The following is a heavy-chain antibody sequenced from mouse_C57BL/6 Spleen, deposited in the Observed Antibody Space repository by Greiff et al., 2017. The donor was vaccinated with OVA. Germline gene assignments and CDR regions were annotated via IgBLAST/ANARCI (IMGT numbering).Heavy chain of an antibody. CDR2: ISSGGSYT. Sequence: EVKLVESGGDLVKPGGSLKLSCAASGFTFSSYGMSWVRQTPDKRLEWVATISSGGSYTYYPDSVKGRFTISRDNAKNTLYLQMSSLKSEDTAMYYCARGAYGYDFDYWGQGTTLTVSS. CDR1: GFTFSSYG. V-gene: IGHV5-6*01. D-gene: IGHD2-2*01. J-gene: IGHJ2*01. CDR3: ARGAYGYDFDY.